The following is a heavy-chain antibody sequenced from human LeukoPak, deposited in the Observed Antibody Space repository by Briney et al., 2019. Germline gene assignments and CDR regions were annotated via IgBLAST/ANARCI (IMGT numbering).Heavy chain of an antibody. Sequence: GGSLRLSCAASRFTFSSYAMSWVRQAPGKGLEWVSTMSGSGMTPKYADSVKGRFTISRDNSNNTLYLQMNSLRAEDTAVYYCAKDSTPYSGDTFYFDYWGQGTLVTVSS. J-gene: IGHJ4*02. V-gene: IGHV3-23*01. CDR2: MSGSGMTP. D-gene: IGHD3-10*01. CDR1: RFTFSSYA. CDR3: AKDSTPYSGDTFYFDY.